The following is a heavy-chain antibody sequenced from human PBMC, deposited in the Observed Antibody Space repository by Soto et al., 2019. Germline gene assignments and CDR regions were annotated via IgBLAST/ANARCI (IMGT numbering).Heavy chain of an antibody. CDR2: IYYSGST. Sequence: SETLSLTCTFSCGSIISYYWSWIRQPPGKGLEWIGYIYYSGSTNYNPSLKSRVTISVDTSKNQFSLKLSSVTAADTAVYYCARDVVSYYDSRDRWFDPWGQGTLVTVSS. D-gene: IGHD3-22*01. CDR1: CGSIISYY. J-gene: IGHJ5*02. V-gene: IGHV4-59*01. CDR3: ARDVVSYYDSRDRWFDP.